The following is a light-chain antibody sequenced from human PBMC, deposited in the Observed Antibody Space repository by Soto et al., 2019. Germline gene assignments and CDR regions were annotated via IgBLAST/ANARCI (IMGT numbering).Light chain of an antibody. CDR1: STDVGNYHL. Sequence: QSALTQPASVSGSPGQSITISCSGTSTDVGNYHLVSWYQLFPGKAPKLIIYEDDKRPSGISTRFSGSKSGNTASLTISGLQAEDEADYYCCSYLTNVVFGGGTKVTVL. CDR3: CSYLTNVV. CDR2: EDD. V-gene: IGLV2-23*01. J-gene: IGLJ2*01.